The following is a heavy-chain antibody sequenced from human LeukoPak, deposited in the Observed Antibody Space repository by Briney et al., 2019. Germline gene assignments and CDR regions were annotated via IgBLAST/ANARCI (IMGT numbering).Heavy chain of an antibody. J-gene: IGHJ2*01. D-gene: IGHD2-8*02. CDR2: IYSGGGTTK. CDR1: GLTFRNYG. Sequence: GGSLRLSCVASGLTFRNYGFHWVRQAPGKGLEWVAIIYSGGGTTKYYAESVKDRFTITRADSRDTLYLQMNSLRAEDTAVYYCVVILVRGGVWHFDLWGRGTLVPVS. V-gene: IGHV3-33*03. CDR3: VVILVRGGVWHFDL.